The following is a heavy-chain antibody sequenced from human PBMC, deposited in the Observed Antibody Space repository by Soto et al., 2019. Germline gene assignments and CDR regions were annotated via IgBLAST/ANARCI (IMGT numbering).Heavy chain of an antibody. CDR2: INAGDGDT. J-gene: IGHJ4*01. V-gene: IGHV1-3*01. CDR1: GNTITCCA. CDR3: ARDGEEKAAAAMLY. D-gene: IGHD6-13*01. Sequence: GASGKVSWEASGNTITCCAMHWVRQAPGQRPEWMGWINAGDGDTKYSQNVQGRLTIIRDTSANTAYMELSSLRSEDTAVYYCARDGEEKAAAAMLYWG.